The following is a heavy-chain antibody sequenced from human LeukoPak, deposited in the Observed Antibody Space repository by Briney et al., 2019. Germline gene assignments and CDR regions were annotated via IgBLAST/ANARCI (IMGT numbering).Heavy chain of an antibody. CDR2: IIPMFGAA. V-gene: IGHV1-69*05. CDR3: ATEGPNYYMDV. CDR1: GGTFSKFG. Sequence: SVKVSCTASGGTFSKFGISWVRQAPGEGLEWMGGIIPMFGAANYAQKFQGRVTITTDESTTTAHMELISLTSDDTAVYFCATEGPNYYMDVWGKGTTVTVSS. J-gene: IGHJ6*03.